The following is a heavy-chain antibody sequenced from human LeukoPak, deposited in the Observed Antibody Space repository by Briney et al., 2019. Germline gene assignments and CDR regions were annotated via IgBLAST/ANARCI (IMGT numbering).Heavy chain of an antibody. CDR1: GFTFSSYE. V-gene: IGHV3-48*03. CDR3: ARDMSSGWYSNFDY. CDR2: ISSSGSTI. J-gene: IGHJ4*02. D-gene: IGHD6-19*01. Sequence: GGSLRLSCAASGFTFSSYEMNWVRQAPGKGLEWVSYISSSGSTIYYADSVKGRFTISRDNAKNSLYLQMNSLRVEDTAVYYCARDMSSGWYSNFDYWGQGTLVTVSS.